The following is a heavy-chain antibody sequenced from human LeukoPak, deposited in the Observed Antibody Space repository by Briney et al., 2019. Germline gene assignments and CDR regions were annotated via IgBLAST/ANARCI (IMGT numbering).Heavy chain of an antibody. CDR1: GGSFSGYY. CDR3: ARERDSYDSSGYYDYFFYYMDV. D-gene: IGHD3-22*01. J-gene: IGHJ6*03. V-gene: IGHV4-34*01. Sequence: SETLSLTCAVYGGSFSGYYWSWIRQPPGKGLEWIGEINHSGSTNYNPSLKSRVTISVDTSKNQFSLKLSSVTAADTAVYYCARERDSYDSSGYYDYFFYYMDVWGKGTTVTVSS. CDR2: INHSGST.